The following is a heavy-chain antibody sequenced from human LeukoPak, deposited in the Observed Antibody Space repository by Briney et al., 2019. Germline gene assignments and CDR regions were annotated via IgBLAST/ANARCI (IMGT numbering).Heavy chain of an antibody. D-gene: IGHD3-10*01. CDR3: ARSLTMVRAYDY. Sequence: SETLSLSCTVSGGSISSSSYYWGRIRQPPGKGLEWIGSIYYSGSTYYNPSLKSRVTISVDTSKNQFSLKLSSVTAADTAVYYCARSLTMVRAYDYWGQGTLVTVSS. CDR1: GGSISSSSYY. J-gene: IGHJ4*02. CDR2: IYYSGST. V-gene: IGHV4-39*01.